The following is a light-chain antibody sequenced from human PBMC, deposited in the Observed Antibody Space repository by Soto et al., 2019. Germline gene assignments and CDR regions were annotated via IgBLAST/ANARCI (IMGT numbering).Light chain of an antibody. CDR3: QQNFSIPIT. CDR2: AAS. V-gene: IGKV1-39*01. Sequence: DIQMTQSPSSLSASVGDRVTITCRASQSISTYLNWYHQKQGKXXDXXIYAASSLKSGVPSRFSGSGSGTHLTITITGLQPADFETYYCQQNFSIPITFGQGTRLEIK. J-gene: IGKJ5*01. CDR1: QSISTY.